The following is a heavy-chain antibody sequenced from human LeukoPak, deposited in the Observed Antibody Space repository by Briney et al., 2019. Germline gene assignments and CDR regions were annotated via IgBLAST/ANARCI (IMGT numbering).Heavy chain of an antibody. J-gene: IGHJ5*02. CDR2: ISAYNGNT. D-gene: IGHD2-15*01. CDR3: ARDLVVVARFNWFDP. CDR1: GYTFTSYG. V-gene: IGHV1-18*01. Sequence: ASVKVSCKASGYTFTSYGISWVRRAPGQGLEWMGWISAYNGNTNYAQKLQGRVTMTTDTSTSTAYMELRSLRSDDTAVYYCARDLVVVARFNWFDPWGQGTLVTVSS.